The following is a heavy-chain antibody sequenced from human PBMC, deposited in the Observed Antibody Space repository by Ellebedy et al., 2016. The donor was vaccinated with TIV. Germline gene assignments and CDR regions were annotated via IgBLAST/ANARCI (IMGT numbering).Heavy chain of an antibody. J-gene: IGHJ3*02. V-gene: IGHV3-7*03. CDR2: INQDERTK. CDR1: GFTFSASW. Sequence: GGSLRLXXAASGFTFSASWMSWVRQAPGKGLEFVANINQDERTKNYVDSVKGRFSISRDNAKNSMYLQMDSLRVEDTAVYFCARDPGSSAFDIWGRGTMVTVSS. CDR3: ARDPGSSAFDI.